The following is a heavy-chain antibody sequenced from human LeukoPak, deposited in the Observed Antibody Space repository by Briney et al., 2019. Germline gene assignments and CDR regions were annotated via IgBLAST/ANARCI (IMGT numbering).Heavy chain of an antibody. CDR1: GGTFSSYA. V-gene: IGHV1-69*05. CDR3: ARMGYCSSTSCYTRRIAGNAFDY. J-gene: IGHJ4*02. CDR2: IIPIFGTA. Sequence: SVRVSCKASGGTFSSYAISWVRQAPGQGLEWMGGIIPIFGTANYAQKFQGRVTITTDESTSTAYMELSSLRSEDTAVYYCARMGYCSSTSCYTRRIAGNAFDYWGQGTLVTVSS. D-gene: IGHD2-2*02.